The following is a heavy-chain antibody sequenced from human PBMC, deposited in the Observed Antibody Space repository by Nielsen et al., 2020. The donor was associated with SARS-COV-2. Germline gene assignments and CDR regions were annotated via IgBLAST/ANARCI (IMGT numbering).Heavy chain of an antibody. J-gene: IGHJ3*02. Sequence: GRSLRLSCAASGFTFSSYSMNWVRQAPGKGLEWVSSISSSSSYIYYADSVKGRFTISRDNAKNSLYLQMNSLRAEDTAVYYCARGTGSGWYGDAFDIWGQGTMVTVSS. CDR2: ISSSSSYI. CDR1: GFTFSSYS. D-gene: IGHD6-19*01. V-gene: IGHV3-21*01. CDR3: ARGTGSGWYGDAFDI.